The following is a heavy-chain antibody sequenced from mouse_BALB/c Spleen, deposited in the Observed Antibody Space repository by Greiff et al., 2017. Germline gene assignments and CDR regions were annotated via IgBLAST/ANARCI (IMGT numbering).Heavy chain of an antibody. J-gene: IGHJ4*01. CDR3: GGSTMITTGYAMDY. Sequence: VQLHQSGAELVRPGSSVKISCKASGYAFSSYWMNWVKQRPGQGLEWIGQIYPGDGDTNYNGKFKGKATLTADKSSSTAYMQLSSLTSEDSAVYFCGGSTMITTGYAMDYWGQGTSVTVSS. V-gene: IGHV1-80*01. CDR1: GYAFSSYW. CDR2: IYPGDGDT. D-gene: IGHD2-4*01.